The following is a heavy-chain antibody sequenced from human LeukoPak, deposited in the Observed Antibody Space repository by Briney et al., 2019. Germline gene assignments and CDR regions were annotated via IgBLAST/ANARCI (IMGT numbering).Heavy chain of an antibody. J-gene: IGHJ4*02. CDR1: GGSISSDSYY. Sequence: SETLSLTCTVSGGSISSDSYYWAWIRQHPGKGLEWIGYIYYSGSTYYNPSLKSRVTISVDTSKNQFSLKLSSVTAADTAVYYCARGFRGYSYGYPFDYWGQGTLVTVSS. CDR2: IYYSGST. CDR3: ARGFRGYSYGYPFDY. V-gene: IGHV4-31*03. D-gene: IGHD5-18*01.